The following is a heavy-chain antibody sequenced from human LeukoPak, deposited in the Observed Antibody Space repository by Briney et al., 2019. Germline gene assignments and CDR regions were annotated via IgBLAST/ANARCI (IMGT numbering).Heavy chain of an antibody. D-gene: IGHD3-3*01. CDR2: INTNTGNP. J-gene: IGHJ6*02. CDR1: GYTFTSYA. CDR3: ARDHRNYDSWSGYFSPLGPYGMDV. Sequence: ASVKVSCKASGYTFTSYAMNWVRQAPGQGLEWMGWINTNTGNPTYAQGFTGRFVFSLDTSVSTAYLQISSLKAEDTAVYYCARDHRNYDSWSGYFSPLGPYGMDVWGQGTTVTVSS. V-gene: IGHV7-4-1*02.